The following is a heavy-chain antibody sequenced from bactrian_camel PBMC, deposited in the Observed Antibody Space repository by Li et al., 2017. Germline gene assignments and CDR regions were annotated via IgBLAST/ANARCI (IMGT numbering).Heavy chain of an antibody. CDR2: IYTSAGST. J-gene: IGHJ4*01. V-gene: IGHV3S31*01. Sequence: DVQLVESGGGLVRPGGSLRLSCAASGFTFSDYTMTWVRQAPGKEREGVAAIYTSAGSTFYADSVKGRFTISRDNAKDTLYLQMNSLKIEDTAVYYCALGSSRQATMTARGKGTQVTVS. D-gene: IGHD3*01. CDR1: GFTFSDYT.